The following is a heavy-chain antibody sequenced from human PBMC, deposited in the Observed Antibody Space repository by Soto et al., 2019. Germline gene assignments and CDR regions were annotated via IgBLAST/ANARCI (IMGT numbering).Heavy chain of an antibody. V-gene: IGHV1-18*04. D-gene: IGHD6-25*01. CDR2: ISAYNGNT. Sequence: ASVKVSCKASGYTFTSYGIIWVRQAPGQGLEWMGWISAYNGNTNYAQKLQGRVTMTTDTSTSTAYMELRSLRSDDTAVYYCERGDSNIAALRAFRFDYWGQGTLVTVSS. CDR1: GYTFTSYG. J-gene: IGHJ4*02. CDR3: ERGDSNIAALRAFRFDY.